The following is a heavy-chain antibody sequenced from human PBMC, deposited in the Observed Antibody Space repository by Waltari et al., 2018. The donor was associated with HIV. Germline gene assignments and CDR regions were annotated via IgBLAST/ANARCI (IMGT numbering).Heavy chain of an antibody. CDR2: IFYSENT. CDR3: ARAERLITMLAIFTKAGPWAFDI. Sequence: QLLLRESGPGLVKPSETLSLTCTVSGDSISSSNYYWAWIRQPPGKGLEWIGNIFYSENTYYNPSLKSRVTISADTSKNQFSLRLSSVTAADTAVYYCARAERLITMLAIFTKAGPWAFDIWGQGTVVTVSS. CDR1: GDSISSSNYY. J-gene: IGHJ3*02. D-gene: IGHD3-3*01. V-gene: IGHV4-39*07.